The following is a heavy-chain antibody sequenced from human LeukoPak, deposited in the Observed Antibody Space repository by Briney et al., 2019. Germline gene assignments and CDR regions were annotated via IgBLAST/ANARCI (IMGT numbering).Heavy chain of an antibody. D-gene: IGHD1-26*01. J-gene: IGHJ4*02. CDR3: AKGLWASTVGATGIFFDY. Sequence: GGSLRLSCAASGFTFSNAWMTWVRQVPGKGLEWVSTISGRGGDTDYADSVKGRFIISRDSSENTLYLQMHSLGVEDTGVYYCAKGLWASTVGATGIFFDYWGQGIQVTVSS. CDR1: GFTFSNAW. CDR2: ISGRGGDT. V-gene: IGHV3-23*01.